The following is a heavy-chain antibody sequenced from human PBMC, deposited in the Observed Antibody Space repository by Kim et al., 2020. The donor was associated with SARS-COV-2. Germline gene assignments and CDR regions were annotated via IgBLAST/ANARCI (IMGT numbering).Heavy chain of an antibody. D-gene: IGHD5-12*01. CDR3: ARVLLEDGYNRISRDYGMDV. CDR2: INHSGST. V-gene: IGHV4-34*01. Sequence: SETLSLTCAVYGGSFSGYYWSWIRQPPGKGLEWIGEINHSGSTNYNPSLKSRVTISVDTSKNQFSLKLSSVTAADTAVYYCARVLLEDGYNRISRDYGMDVWGQGTTVTVSS. J-gene: IGHJ6*02. CDR1: GGSFSGYY.